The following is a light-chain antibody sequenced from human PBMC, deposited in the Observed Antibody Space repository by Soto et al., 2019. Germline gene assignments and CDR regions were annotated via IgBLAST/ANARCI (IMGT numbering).Light chain of an antibody. CDR1: QGIGDT. V-gene: IGKV3D-20*01. CDR3: QQYGSSPWT. Sequence: EVVMRQSPATLSVSPGEGATLSCRASQGIGDTLAWYQHKPGLAPRLLIYDASRRATGIPDRFSGSGSGADFILSISRLEPEDFAVYYCQQYGSSPWTFGQGT. CDR2: DAS. J-gene: IGKJ1*01.